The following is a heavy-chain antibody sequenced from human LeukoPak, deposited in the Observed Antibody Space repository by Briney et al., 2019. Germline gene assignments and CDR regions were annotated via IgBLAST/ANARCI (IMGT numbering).Heavy chain of an antibody. D-gene: IGHD4-23*01. Sequence: GGSLRLSCAASGFTFSSYSMNWVRQAPGMGLEWVSSISSSSSYIYYADSVKGRFTISRDNAKNSLYLQMNSLRAEDTAVYYCASTGGGNSGLDYWGQGTLVTVSS. V-gene: IGHV3-21*01. CDR1: GFTFSSYS. CDR2: ISSSSSYI. CDR3: ASTGGGNSGLDY. J-gene: IGHJ4*02.